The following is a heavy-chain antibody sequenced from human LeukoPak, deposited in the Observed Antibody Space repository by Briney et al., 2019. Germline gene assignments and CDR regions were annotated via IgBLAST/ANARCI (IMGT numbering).Heavy chain of an antibody. J-gene: IGHJ4*02. V-gene: IGHV1-2*02. CDR1: GYTFTGYY. Sequence: ASVKVSCKASGYTFTGYYMHWVRQAPGQGLEWMGWINPNSGGTNYAQKFQGMVTMTRGTSIRTAYMELSRPRADDTTEYYVARAPHDSSGYSPRQIDYWGQGTLVTVSS. D-gene: IGHD3-22*01. CDR3: ARAPHDSSGYSPRQIDY. CDR2: INPNSGGT.